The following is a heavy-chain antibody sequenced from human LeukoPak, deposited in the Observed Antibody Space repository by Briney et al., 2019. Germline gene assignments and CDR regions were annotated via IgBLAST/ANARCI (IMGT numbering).Heavy chain of an antibody. CDR1: GFTFSSYA. CDR3: AKEVYYYDSSGYYGY. CDR2: ISGSGGST. J-gene: IGHJ4*02. V-gene: IGHV3-23*01. D-gene: IGHD3-22*01. Sequence: GGSLGLSCAASGFTFSSYAMSWVRQAPGKGLEWVSAISGSGGSTYYADSVKGRFTISRDNSKNTLYLQMNSLRAEDTAVYYCAKEVYYYDSSGYYGYWGQGTLVTVSS.